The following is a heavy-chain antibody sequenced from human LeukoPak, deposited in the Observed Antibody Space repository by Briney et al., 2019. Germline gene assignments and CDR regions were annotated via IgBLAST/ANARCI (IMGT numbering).Heavy chain of an antibody. J-gene: IGHJ3*02. D-gene: IGHD2-21*01. CDR1: GVSISSSNSY. CDR2: IYYSGST. Sequence: SETLSLTCTVSGVSISSSNSYWGWIRQPPGKGLEWIGSIYYSGSTYYNPSLKSRVTIPVDTSKNQFSLKLSSVTAADTAVYYCARPRDHIVVARGAFDIWGQGTMVTVSS. V-gene: IGHV4-39*07. CDR3: ARPRDHIVVARGAFDI.